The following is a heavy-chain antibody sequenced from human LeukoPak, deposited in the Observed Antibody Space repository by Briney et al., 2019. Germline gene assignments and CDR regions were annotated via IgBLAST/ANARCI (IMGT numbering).Heavy chain of an antibody. D-gene: IGHD3-22*01. Sequence: GGSLRLSCAASGFTFSNAWMSWVRQAPGKGLEWVGRIKSKTDGGTTDYAAPVKGRFTISRDDSKNTLYLHMNSLKTEDTAVYYCTTDLPTYYYDSSGYYYRDYWGQGTLVTVSS. CDR1: GFTFSNAW. J-gene: IGHJ4*02. CDR2: IKSKTDGGTT. V-gene: IGHV3-15*01. CDR3: TTDLPTYYYDSSGYYYRDY.